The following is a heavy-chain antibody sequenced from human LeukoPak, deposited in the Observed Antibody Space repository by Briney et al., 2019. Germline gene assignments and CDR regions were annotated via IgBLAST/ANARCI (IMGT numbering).Heavy chain of an antibody. D-gene: IGHD6-13*01. V-gene: IGHV3-30*02. CDR3: AKEEAAAGVSDY. J-gene: IGHJ4*02. CDR2: IRYDGSNK. Sequence: PGGSLRLSCAASGFIFSSYGMHWVRQAPGKGLEWVAFIRYDGSNKYYADSVKGRFTISRDNSKNTLYLQMNSLRAEDTAVYYCAKEEAAAGVSDYWGQGTLVSVSS. CDR1: GFIFSSYG.